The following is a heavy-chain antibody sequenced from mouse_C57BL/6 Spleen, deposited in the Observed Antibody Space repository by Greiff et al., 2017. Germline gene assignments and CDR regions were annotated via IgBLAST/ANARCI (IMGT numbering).Heavy chain of an antibody. J-gene: IGHJ1*03. Sequence: VQLQESGPELVKPGASVKISCKASGYAFSSSWMNWVKQRPGKGLEWIGRIYPGDGDTNYNGKFKGKATLTADKSSSTAYMQLSSLTSEDSAVYFCARGEDYDGRYFEVWGTGTTVTVSS. CDR1: GYAFSSSW. V-gene: IGHV1-82*01. CDR2: IYPGDGDT. D-gene: IGHD2-4*01. CDR3: ARGEDYDGRYFEV.